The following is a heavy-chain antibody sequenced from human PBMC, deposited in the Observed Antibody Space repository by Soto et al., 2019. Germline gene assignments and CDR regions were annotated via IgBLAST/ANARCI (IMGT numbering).Heavy chain of an antibody. J-gene: IGHJ5*02. D-gene: IGHD6-6*01. CDR1: GGPSGSVDCY. Sequence: SQTMPVTSLFSGGPSGSVDCYRRWTRPTPGGGLEWIGYIYYSGRTHYNPSLESRLTISIDTSKDQFSLNLNSVTAADTAVYYCVRELSNSPDDFDAWGQGALGNVSA. V-gene: IGHV4-30-4*08. CDR2: IYYSGRT. CDR3: VRELSNSPDDFDA.